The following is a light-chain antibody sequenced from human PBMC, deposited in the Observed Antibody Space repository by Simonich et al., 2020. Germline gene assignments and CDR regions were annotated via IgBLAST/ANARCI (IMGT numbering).Light chain of an antibody. J-gene: IGLJ2*01. CDR2: DNN. Sequence: QSVLPQPPSLSAAPGQKVTISCSGSSSNIGNNYVSWYQHLPGTAPKLPIYDNNKRPSGIPDRFSGSKAGTSATLGITGLQTGDEADYYCGTWDSSLSAVVFGGGTKLTVL. CDR1: SSNIGNNY. CDR3: GTWDSSLSAVV. V-gene: IGLV1-51*01.